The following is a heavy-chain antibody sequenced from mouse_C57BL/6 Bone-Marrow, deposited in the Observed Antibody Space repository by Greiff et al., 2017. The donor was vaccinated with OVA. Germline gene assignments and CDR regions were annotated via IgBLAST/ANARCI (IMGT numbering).Heavy chain of an antibody. J-gene: IGHJ2*01. CDR2: IDPENGDT. V-gene: IGHV14-4*01. Sequence: EVKLQESGAELVRPGASVKLSCTASGFNIKDDYMHWVKQRPEQGLEWIGWIDPENGDTEYASKFQGKAPITADTSSNTAYLQLSSLTSEDTAVYYCTSYGNLDYWGQGTTLTVSS. CDR3: TSYGNLDY. CDR1: GFNIKDDY. D-gene: IGHD2-1*01.